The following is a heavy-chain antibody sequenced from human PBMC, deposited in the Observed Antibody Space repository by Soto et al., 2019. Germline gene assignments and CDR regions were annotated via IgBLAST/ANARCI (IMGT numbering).Heavy chain of an antibody. V-gene: IGHV3-23*01. CDR3: AKDLWRTEGGATGY. CDR2: ISGSGGST. J-gene: IGHJ4*02. Sequence: GGSLRLSCAASGFTFSSYAMSWVRQAPGKGLEWVSAISGSGGSTYYADSVKGRFTISRDNSKNTLYLQMNSLRAEDTAVYYWAKDLWRTEGGATGYWGQGTLVTVSS. CDR1: GFTFSSYA. D-gene: IGHD1-26*01.